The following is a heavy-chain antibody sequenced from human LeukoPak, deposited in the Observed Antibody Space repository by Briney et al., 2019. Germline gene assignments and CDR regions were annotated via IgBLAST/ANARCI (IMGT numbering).Heavy chain of an antibody. D-gene: IGHD4-17*01. CDR3: ARETTVTTSLDY. CDR1: GFTFSSYC. J-gene: IGHJ4*02. Sequence: GGSLRLSCAASGFTFSSYCMHWVRQAPGKGLEWVAVIWYDGSNKYYADSVKGRFTISRDNSKNTLYLQMNSLRAEDTAVYYCARETTVTTSLDYWGQGTLVTVSS. V-gene: IGHV3-33*01. CDR2: IWYDGSNK.